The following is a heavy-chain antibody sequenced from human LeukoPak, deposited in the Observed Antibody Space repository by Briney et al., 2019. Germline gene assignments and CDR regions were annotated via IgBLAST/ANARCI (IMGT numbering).Heavy chain of an antibody. V-gene: IGHV3-53*01. CDR3: ARGGWLQSSLWYYFDY. Sequence: GSLRLSCAASGFTVSSNYISWVRQAPGKGLEWVSVIYSGGSTYYADSVKGRFTISRDNSKNTLYLQMNSLRAEDTAVYYCARGGWLQSSLWYYFDYWGQGTLVTVSS. CDR2: IYSGGST. J-gene: IGHJ4*02. CDR1: GFTVSSNY. D-gene: IGHD5-24*01.